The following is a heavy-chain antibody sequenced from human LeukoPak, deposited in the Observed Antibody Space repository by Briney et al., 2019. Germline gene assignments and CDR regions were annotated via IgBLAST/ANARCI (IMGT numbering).Heavy chain of an antibody. D-gene: IGHD6-19*01. CDR3: ARVGQWLVEYYFDY. V-gene: IGHV1-69*04. J-gene: IGHJ4*02. CDR2: IIPILGIA. Sequence: ASVKVSCKASGCTFTSYAISWVRQAPGQGLEWMGRIIPILGIANYAQKFQGRVTITADKSTSTAYMELSSLRSEDTAVYYCARVGQWLVEYYFDYWGQGTLVTVSS. CDR1: GCTFTSYA.